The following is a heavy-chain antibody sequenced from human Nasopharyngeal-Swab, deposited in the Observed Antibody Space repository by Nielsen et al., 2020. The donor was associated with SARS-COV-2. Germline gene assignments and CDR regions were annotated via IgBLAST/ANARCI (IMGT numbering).Heavy chain of an antibody. J-gene: IGHJ2*01. CDR3: ARADEFMDYGDYWYFDL. V-gene: IGHV1-3*04. D-gene: IGHD4-17*01. Sequence: ASVKVSCKASGGTFSSYAISWVRQAPGQRLEWMGWINTGNGNTKYSQKFQGRVTITRDTSASTAYMELSSLRSEDTAVYYCARADEFMDYGDYWYFDLWGRGTLVTVSS. CDR1: GGTFSSYA. CDR2: INTGNGNT.